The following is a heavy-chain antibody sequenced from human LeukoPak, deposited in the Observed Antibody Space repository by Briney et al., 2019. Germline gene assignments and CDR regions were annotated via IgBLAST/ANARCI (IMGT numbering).Heavy chain of an antibody. CDR3: ASRRLWLRSLFDY. CDR1: GGSISSSNW. CDR2: IYHSGST. J-gene: IGHJ4*02. D-gene: IGHD5-18*01. Sequence: PSETLSLTCAVSGGSISSSNWWSWVRQPPGKGLEWIGEIYHSGSTNYNPSLKSRVTISVDKSKNQFSLKLSSVTAADTAVYYCASRRLWLRSLFDYWGQGTLVTVSS. V-gene: IGHV4-4*02.